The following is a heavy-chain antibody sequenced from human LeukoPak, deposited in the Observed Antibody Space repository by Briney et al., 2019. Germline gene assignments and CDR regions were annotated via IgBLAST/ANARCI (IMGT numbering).Heavy chain of an antibody. CDR1: GGTFSSYA. Sequence: GASVKVSCKASGGTFSSYAISWVRQAPGQGLEWMGGIIPIFGTANYAQKFQGRVTITADESTSTAYMELSSLRSEDTAVYYCAIGGIVVVPAAHYYMDVWGKGTTVTVSS. D-gene: IGHD2-2*01. V-gene: IGHV1-69*01. CDR2: IIPIFGTA. CDR3: AIGGIVVVPAAHYYMDV. J-gene: IGHJ6*03.